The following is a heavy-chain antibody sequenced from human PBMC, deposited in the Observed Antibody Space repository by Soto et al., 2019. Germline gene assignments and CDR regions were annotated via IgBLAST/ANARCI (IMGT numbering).Heavy chain of an antibody. V-gene: IGHV1-24*01. Sequence: ASVKVSCEVSGYTLTELSMHWVRQAPGKGLEWMGGFDPEDGETIYAQKFQGRVTMTEDTSTDTAYMELSSLRSEDTAVYYCATVIAVAGPCGWFGDWGQGPLVTVSS. CDR3: ATVIAVAGPCGWFGD. J-gene: IGHJ5*02. CDR1: GYTLTELS. D-gene: IGHD6-19*01. CDR2: FDPEDGET.